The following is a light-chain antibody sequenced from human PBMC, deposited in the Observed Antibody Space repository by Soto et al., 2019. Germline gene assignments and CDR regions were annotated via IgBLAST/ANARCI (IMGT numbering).Light chain of an antibody. CDR3: LTYNSGLWT. J-gene: IGKJ1*01. CDR2: AAS. CDR1: RDITNH. Sequence: DIQMTQSPSSLSASVGDRVTFTCRASRDITNHLAWYQQKPGKVPKLLLYAASTLQSGVPSRFSGSGSGTDFTLTISSLQPEDVATYFCLTYNSGLWTFGQGTKVEIK. V-gene: IGKV1-27*01.